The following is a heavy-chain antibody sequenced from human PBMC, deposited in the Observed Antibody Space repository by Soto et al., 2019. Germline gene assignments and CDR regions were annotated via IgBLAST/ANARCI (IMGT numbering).Heavy chain of an antibody. D-gene: IGHD2-21*02. CDR1: GESISSSSYY. Sequence: SETLSLTCIVSGESISSSSYYWGWIRQPPGKGLEWIGSIYYSGRTYYNPSFKSRVTVSIDTSKNQFSLKLSSVTATDTAVYYCARQRTTVVTQAYFDHWGQGALVTVPQ. CDR2: IYYSGRT. V-gene: IGHV4-39*01. J-gene: IGHJ4*02. CDR3: ARQRTTVVTQAYFDH.